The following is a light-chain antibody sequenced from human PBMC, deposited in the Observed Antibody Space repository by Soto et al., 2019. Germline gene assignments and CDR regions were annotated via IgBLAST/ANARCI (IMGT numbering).Light chain of an antibody. CDR1: SSDVGGYNY. J-gene: IGLJ2*01. CDR3: TSYITSSPYVV. V-gene: IGLV2-14*03. Sequence: QSALTQPASVSGSPGQSITISCTGTSSDVGGYNYVSWYQHHPGKAPKLMIYDVTNRPSGVSNRFSGSKSGNTASLTISGLQAEDEADYYCTSYITSSPYVVFGGGTKLTVL. CDR2: DVT.